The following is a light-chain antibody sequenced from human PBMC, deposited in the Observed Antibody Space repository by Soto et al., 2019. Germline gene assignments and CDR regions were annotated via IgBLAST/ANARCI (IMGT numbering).Light chain of an antibody. J-gene: IGLJ1*01. Sequence: QSVLTQPPSVSGALGQRVTISCTGITSNIGAGYDVHWYQLLPGRAPKLLIYGNTNRPSGVTDRFSGSKSATSASLAITGLQAEDEAIYYCQSYDNTLSGPIYVFGTGTKVTVL. V-gene: IGLV1-40*01. CDR2: GNT. CDR3: QSYDNTLSGPIYV. CDR1: TSNIGAGYD.